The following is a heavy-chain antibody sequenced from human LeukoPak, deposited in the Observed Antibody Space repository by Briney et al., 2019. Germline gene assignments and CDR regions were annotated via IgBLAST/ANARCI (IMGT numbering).Heavy chain of an antibody. V-gene: IGHV1-69*04. CDR2: IIPILGIA. Sequence: GASVKVSCKASGGTFSSYAISWVRQAPGQGLEWMGRIIPILGIANYAQKFQGRVTITADKSTSTACMELSSLRSEDTAVYYCARAPYCSGGSCLFDYWGQGTLVTVSS. CDR3: ARAPYCSGGSCLFDY. D-gene: IGHD2-15*01. J-gene: IGHJ4*02. CDR1: GGTFSSYA.